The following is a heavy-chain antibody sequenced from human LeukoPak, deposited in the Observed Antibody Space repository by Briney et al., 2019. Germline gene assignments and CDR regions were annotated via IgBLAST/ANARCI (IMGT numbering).Heavy chain of an antibody. V-gene: IGHV1-69*13. CDR3: ARYYCSGGSCYEY. J-gene: IGHJ4*02. Sequence: SVKVSCKASGGTFSSYAISWVRQAPGQGLEWMGGIIPIFGTANYAQKFQGRVTITADESTSTAYMELSSLRSEDTAVYYCARYYCSGGSCYEYWGQGTLVTVSS. D-gene: IGHD2-15*01. CDR1: GGTFSSYA. CDR2: IIPIFGTA.